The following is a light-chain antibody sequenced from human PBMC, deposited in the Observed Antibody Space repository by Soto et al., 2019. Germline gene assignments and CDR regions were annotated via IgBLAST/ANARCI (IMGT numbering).Light chain of an antibody. Sequence: EIVLTQSPATLSLSPGERATLSCRASQSVSSYLAWYQQKPGQAPRLLIYDASNRATGIPARFSGSGSGTDFTLTISSLQPDDFATYYCQQYKSYSPITFGQGTRLEIK. V-gene: IGKV3-11*01. CDR3: QQYKSYSPIT. CDR2: DAS. CDR1: QSVSSY. J-gene: IGKJ5*01.